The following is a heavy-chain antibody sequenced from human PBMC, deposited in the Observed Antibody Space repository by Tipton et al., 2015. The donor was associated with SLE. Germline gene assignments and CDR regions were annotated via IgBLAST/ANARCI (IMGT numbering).Heavy chain of an antibody. CDR1: GGSISSYY. CDR2: IYYSGST. Sequence: TLSLTCTVSGGSISSYYWSWIRQPPGKGLEWIGYIYYSGSTYYNPSLKSRVTISIDTSKNQFSLKLSSVTAADTAIYYCARDSPYDSSGYYSDYWGQGTQVAVSS. V-gene: IGHV4-59*12. CDR3: ARDSPYDSSGYYSDY. D-gene: IGHD3-22*01. J-gene: IGHJ4*02.